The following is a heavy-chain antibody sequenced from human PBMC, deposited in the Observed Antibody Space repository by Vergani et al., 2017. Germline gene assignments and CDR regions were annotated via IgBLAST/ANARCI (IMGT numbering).Heavy chain of an antibody. CDR3: ARGAHFEVVPAGIAGGVDY. Sequence: QVQLVQSGAEVKKPGASVKVSCKASGYTFTGYYMHWVRQAPGQGLEWMGWINPNSGCTNNAQKFQGWVTMTRDTSISPAYLELSRLRSGDTAVYYCARGAHFEVVPAGIAGGVDYWGQGTLVTVSS. V-gene: IGHV1-2*04. D-gene: IGHD2-2*02. J-gene: IGHJ4*02. CDR2: INPNSGCT. CDR1: GYTFTGYY.